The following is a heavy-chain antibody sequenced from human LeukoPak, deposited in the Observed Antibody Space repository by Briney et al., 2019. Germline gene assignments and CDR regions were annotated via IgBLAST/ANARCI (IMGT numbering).Heavy chain of an antibody. V-gene: IGHV1-3*01. CDR3: ARARSGWPRNWFDP. CDR2: INAGNGNT. CDR1: GYTFTSYA. D-gene: IGHD6-19*01. Sequence: ASVKVSCKASGYTFTSYAMHWVRQAPGQRLEWMGWINAGNGNTKYSQKFQGRVTITRDTSASTAYMELSSLRSEDTAVYYCARARSGWPRNWFDPWGQGTLVTVSP. J-gene: IGHJ5*02.